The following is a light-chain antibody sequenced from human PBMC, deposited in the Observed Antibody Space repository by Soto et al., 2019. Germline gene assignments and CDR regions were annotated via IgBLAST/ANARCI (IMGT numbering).Light chain of an antibody. Sequence: DIQMTQSPSTLSESIGDRVTITCRASQYMADWLAWYQQKLGKVPKLLISKASYLESGLPLRFSGSGSGREFTLTINSLQPDDFATYYCQQYSSYPWTFGQGTKVEVK. CDR3: QQYSSYPWT. CDR1: QYMADW. V-gene: IGKV1-5*03. CDR2: KAS. J-gene: IGKJ1*01.